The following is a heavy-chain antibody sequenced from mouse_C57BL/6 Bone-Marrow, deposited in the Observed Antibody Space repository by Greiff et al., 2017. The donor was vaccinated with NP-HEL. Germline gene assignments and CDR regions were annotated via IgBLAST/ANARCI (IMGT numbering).Heavy chain of an antibody. V-gene: IGHV1-50*01. CDR3: AGAIITTPAWFAY. Sequence: QVQLQQPGAELVKPGASVKLSCKASGYTFTSYWMQWVKQRPGQGLEWIGEIDPSDSYTNYNQKFKGKATLTVDTSSSTAYMQLSSLTSEDSAVYYCAGAIITTPAWFAYWGQGTLVTVSA. D-gene: IGHD1-1*01. CDR1: GYTFTSYW. CDR2: IDPSDSYT. J-gene: IGHJ3*01.